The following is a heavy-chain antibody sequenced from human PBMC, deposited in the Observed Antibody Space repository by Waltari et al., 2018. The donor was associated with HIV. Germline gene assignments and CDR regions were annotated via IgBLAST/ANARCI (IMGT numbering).Heavy chain of an antibody. D-gene: IGHD3-10*01. CDR3: ARDNWFGETGPYYGMDV. V-gene: IGHV4-30-4*01. CDR2: IYYSGST. CDR1: GGSISSGDYY. J-gene: IGHJ6*02. Sequence: QVQLQESGPGLVKPSQTLSLTCPVSGGSISSGDYYWSWIRQPPGKGLEWIGYIYYSGSTYYNPSLKSRVTISVDTSKNKFSLKLSSVTAADTAVYYCARDNWFGETGPYYGMDVWGQGTTVIVSS.